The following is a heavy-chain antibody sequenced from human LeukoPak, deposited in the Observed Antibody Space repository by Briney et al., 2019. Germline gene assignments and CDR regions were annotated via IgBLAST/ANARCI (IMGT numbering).Heavy chain of an antibody. V-gene: IGHV4-39*01. CDR3: ARIYSVFYYYYYMDV. J-gene: IGHJ6*03. CDR2: IYYSGST. CDR1: GGSISSSSYY. Sequence: SETLSLTCTVSGGSISSSSYYWGWIRQPPGKGLEWIGSIYYSGSTYYNPSLKSRVTISVDTSKNQFSLKLSSVTAADTAVYYCARIYSVFYYYYYMDVWGKGTTVTISS. D-gene: IGHD3-16*01.